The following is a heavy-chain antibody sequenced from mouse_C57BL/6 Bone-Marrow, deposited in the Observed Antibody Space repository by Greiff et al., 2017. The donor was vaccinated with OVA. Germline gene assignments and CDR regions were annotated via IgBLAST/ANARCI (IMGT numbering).Heavy chain of an antibody. CDR2: IHPNSGST. J-gene: IGHJ2*01. Sequence: QVQLKQSGAELARPGASVKLSCKASGYTFTSYGISWVKQRPGQGLEWIGMIHPNSGSTNYNEKFKSKATLTVDKSSSTAYMQLSSLTSEDSAVYYCASPRRLFDYWGQGTTLTVSS. CDR1: GYTFTSYG. V-gene: IGHV1-64*01. CDR3: ASPRRLFDY.